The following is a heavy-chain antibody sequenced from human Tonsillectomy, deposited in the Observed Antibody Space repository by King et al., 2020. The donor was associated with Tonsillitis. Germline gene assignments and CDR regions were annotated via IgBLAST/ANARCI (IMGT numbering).Heavy chain of an antibody. J-gene: IGHJ4*02. CDR1: GYNFASYW. CDR3: ARGRYGLGY. D-gene: IGHD4-17*01. CDR2: IYPGDSDT. Sequence: QLVQSGAEVKKPGESLKISCEVSGYNFASYWIAWVRQMPGEGLEWMGIIYPGDSDTRYSPSFQGQVVISADKSFSTAYLQWRSRKASDTAVYYCARGRYGLGYWGQGTLVTVSS. V-gene: IGHV5-51*01.